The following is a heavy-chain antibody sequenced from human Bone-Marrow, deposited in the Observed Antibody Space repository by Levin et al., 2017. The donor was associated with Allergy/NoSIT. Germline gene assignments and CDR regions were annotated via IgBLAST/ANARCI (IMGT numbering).Heavy chain of an antibody. J-gene: IGHJ6*03. CDR3: ARTPGSRHYMDV. V-gene: IGHV4-59*01. Sequence: SQTLSLPCTVSGGSISSYYWSWIRQPPGKGLEWIGYIYYSGSTTYNPSLKSRVTISVDRSKNQFSLNLSSVTAADTALYYCARTPGSRHYMDVWAKGTTVTVSS. CDR1: GGSISSYY. CDR2: IYYSGST. D-gene: IGHD7-27*01.